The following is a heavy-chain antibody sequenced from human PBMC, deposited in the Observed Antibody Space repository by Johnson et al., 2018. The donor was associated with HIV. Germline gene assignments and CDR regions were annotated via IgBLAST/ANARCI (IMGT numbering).Heavy chain of an antibody. D-gene: IGHD3-10*01. V-gene: IGHV3-30*14. J-gene: IGHJ3*02. Sequence: QEQLVESGGGVVQPGRSLRLSCAASGFTFSSYAMHWVRQAPGKGLEWVAVISYDGSNKYYADSVKGRFTISRDNSRNTLYLQMGRLRVEDMAVYYCARDVASVYGSGDHAFDIWGQGTMVTVSS. CDR1: GFTFSSYA. CDR2: ISYDGSNK. CDR3: ARDVASVYGSGDHAFDI.